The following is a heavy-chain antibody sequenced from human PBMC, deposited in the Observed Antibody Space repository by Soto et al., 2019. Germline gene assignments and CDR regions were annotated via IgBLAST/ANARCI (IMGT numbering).Heavy chain of an antibody. V-gene: IGHV3-30-3*01. Sequence: SLRLSCAASGFTFSSYAMHWVRQAPGKGLEWVAVISYDGSNKYYADSVKGRFTISRDNSKNTLYLQMNSLRAEDTAVYYCARGATVDYWGQGTPVTVSS. CDR2: ISYDGSNK. CDR1: GFTFSSYA. D-gene: IGHD4-4*01. J-gene: IGHJ4*02. CDR3: ARGATVDY.